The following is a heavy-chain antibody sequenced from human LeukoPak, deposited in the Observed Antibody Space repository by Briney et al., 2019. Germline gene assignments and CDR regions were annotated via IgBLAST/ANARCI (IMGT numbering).Heavy chain of an antibody. CDR1: GYTFTDYY. Sequence: ASVKVSCKVSGYTFTDYYMHWVQQAPGKGLEWMGLVDLEDGETIYAEKFQGRVTITADTSTDTAYMELSSLRSEDTAVYYCATGLQDYYGSGSYYNVGKVWGQGTLVTVSS. J-gene: IGHJ4*02. CDR3: ATGLQDYYGSGSYYNVGKV. CDR2: VDLEDGET. V-gene: IGHV1-69-2*01. D-gene: IGHD3-10*01.